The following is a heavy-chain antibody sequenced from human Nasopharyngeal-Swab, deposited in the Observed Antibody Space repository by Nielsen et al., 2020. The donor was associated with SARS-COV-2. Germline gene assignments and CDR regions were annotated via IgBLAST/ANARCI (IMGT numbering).Heavy chain of an antibody. V-gene: IGHV3-53*01. CDR2: IYSGGST. CDR1: GFTVSSNY. CDR3: ARDTHSNYNYYYGMDV. D-gene: IGHD4-11*01. J-gene: IGHJ6*02. Sequence: GESLKISCAASGFTVSSNYMSWVRQAPGKGLEWVSVIYSGGSTYYADSVKGRFTISRDNSKNTLYLQMNSLRAEDTAVYYRARDTHSNYNYYYGMDVRGQGTTVTVSS.